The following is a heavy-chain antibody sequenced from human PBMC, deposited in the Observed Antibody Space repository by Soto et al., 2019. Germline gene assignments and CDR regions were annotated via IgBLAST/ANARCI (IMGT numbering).Heavy chain of an antibody. V-gene: IGHV1-69*02. CDR3: ARVVVVAAANSYYYYYGMDA. CDR2: ILPRVGIP. Sequence: QVQLVQSGAEVKKPGSSVKVSCKASGGTFSSYSISWVRQAPGQGLEWMGRILPRVGIPNYAQKFQGRVTITADTSTSTAYMDLTSLRSEDTAVDYCARVVVVAAANSYYYYYGMDAWGQGTTVTVSS. D-gene: IGHD2-15*01. J-gene: IGHJ6*02. CDR1: GGTFSSYS.